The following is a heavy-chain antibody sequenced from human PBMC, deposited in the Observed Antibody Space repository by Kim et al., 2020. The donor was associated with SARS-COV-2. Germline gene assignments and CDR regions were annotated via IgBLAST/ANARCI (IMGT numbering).Heavy chain of an antibody. CDR1: LYPFTDYY. CDR3: ARDPALKQIYYYNGMDV. D-gene: IGHD6-25*01. Sequence: ASVKPSFPPSLYPFTDYYIHWVRQARGQGLEWMGRIIPKSGGAKYGQRFRGRVTMTSDTSINTVYLEVTNLRSEDTAIYYCARDPALKQIYYYNGMDVWGQGTTVIVSS. J-gene: IGHJ6*02. V-gene: IGHV1-2*06. CDR2: IIPKSGGA.